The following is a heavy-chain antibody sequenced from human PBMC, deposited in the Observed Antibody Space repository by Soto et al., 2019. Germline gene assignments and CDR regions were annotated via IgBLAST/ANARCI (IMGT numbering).Heavy chain of an antibody. CDR2: ISHDGSDK. D-gene: IGHD6-13*01. Sequence: QVQLVESGGGVVRLGRSLRLTCAASGFTFRNYGMHWVRQAPGKGLEWVAVISHDGSDKYYADSMKGRFIISRDNSENTLFLNMNSLKPEDTAVYYCAKENQHLVHDYWGQGTLVTVSS. J-gene: IGHJ4*02. CDR1: GFTFRNYG. CDR3: AKENQHLVHDY. V-gene: IGHV3-30*18.